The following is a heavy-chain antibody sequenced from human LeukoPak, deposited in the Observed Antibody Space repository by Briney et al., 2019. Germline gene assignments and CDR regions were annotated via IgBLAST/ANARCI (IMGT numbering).Heavy chain of an antibody. Sequence: PGGSLRLSCAASGFTFSSYAMSWVRQAPGKGLEWGSAISGSGGSTSYADSVKGRFTISRDNSKNTLYLQLNSMRAEDTAVYYCAKGPTMIVVVIPDYWGQGTLVTVSS. CDR3: AKGPTMIVVVIPDY. J-gene: IGHJ4*02. D-gene: IGHD3-22*01. V-gene: IGHV3-23*01. CDR1: GFTFSSYA. CDR2: ISGSGGST.